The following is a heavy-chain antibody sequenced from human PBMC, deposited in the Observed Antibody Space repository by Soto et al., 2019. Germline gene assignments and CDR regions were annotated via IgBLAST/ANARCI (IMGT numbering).Heavy chain of an antibody. V-gene: IGHV3-33*01. CDR1: GFTFSSYG. J-gene: IGHJ4*02. Sequence: VRLSCAASGFTFSSYGMHWVRQTPGKGLEWVAVIWYDGSNKYYAYSLKGRFTISRDNSKNTLYLQMNSLRAEDTAVYYCARSAYSSGPYYFDYWGQGTLVTVSS. D-gene: IGHD6-19*01. CDR3: ARSAYSSGPYYFDY. CDR2: IWYDGSNK.